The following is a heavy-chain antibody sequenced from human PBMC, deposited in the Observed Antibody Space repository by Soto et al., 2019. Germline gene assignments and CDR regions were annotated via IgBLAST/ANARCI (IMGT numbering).Heavy chain of an antibody. V-gene: IGHV3-23*01. CDR1: GFPFSGYA. Sequence: GGSLRLSCAASGFPFSGYAMSWVRQAPGKGLEWVSAISDSGDRTYYADSMKGHFTISRDNSKNTLYLQMNSLRAEDTAIYYCAKELSGRLLTIDYWGQGALVTVSS. J-gene: IGHJ4*02. CDR2: ISDSGDRT. CDR3: AKELSGRLLTIDY. D-gene: IGHD3-22*01.